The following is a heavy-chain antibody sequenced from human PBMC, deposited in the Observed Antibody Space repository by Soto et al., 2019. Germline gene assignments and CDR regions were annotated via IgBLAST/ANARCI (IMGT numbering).Heavy chain of an antibody. CDR2: IKSKTDGGTT. CDR3: TTQYCSGGSCYEGGYYFDY. CDR1: GFTFSNAW. Sequence: GGYLRLSCAASGFTFSNAWMSWVRQAPGKGLEWVGRIKSKTDGGTTDYAAPVKGRFTISRDDSKNTLYLQMNSLKTEDTAVYYCTTQYCSGGSCYEGGYYFDYWGQGTLVTVSS. V-gene: IGHV3-15*01. D-gene: IGHD2-15*01. J-gene: IGHJ4*02.